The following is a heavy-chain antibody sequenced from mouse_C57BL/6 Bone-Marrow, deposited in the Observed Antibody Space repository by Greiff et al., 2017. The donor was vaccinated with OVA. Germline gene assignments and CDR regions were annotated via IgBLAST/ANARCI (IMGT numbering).Heavy chain of an antibody. J-gene: IGHJ4*01. CDR3: ARITTVLAKYAMDY. CDR1: GYTFTSYG. V-gene: IGHV1-58*01. CDR2: IYIGNGYT. D-gene: IGHD1-1*01. Sequence: VQLKESGAELVRPGSSVKMSCKTSGYTFTSYGINWVKQRPGQGLEWIGYIYIGNGYTEYNEKFKGKATLTSDTSSSTAYMQLSSLTSEDSAIYFCARITTVLAKYAMDYWGQGTSVTVSS.